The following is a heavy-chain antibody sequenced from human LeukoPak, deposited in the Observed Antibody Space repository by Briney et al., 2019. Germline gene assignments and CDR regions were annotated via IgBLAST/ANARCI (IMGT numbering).Heavy chain of an antibody. V-gene: IGHV3-33*08. CDR1: GFTFSSYG. CDR2: IWYDGSNK. Sequence: SGRSLRLSCAASGFTFSSYGMHWDRQAPGKGLEWVAVIWYDGSNKYYADSVKGRFTISRDNSKNTLYLQMNSLRAEDTAVYYCARVQYGGNAFDYWGQGTLVTVSS. D-gene: IGHD4-23*01. CDR3: ARVQYGGNAFDY. J-gene: IGHJ4*02.